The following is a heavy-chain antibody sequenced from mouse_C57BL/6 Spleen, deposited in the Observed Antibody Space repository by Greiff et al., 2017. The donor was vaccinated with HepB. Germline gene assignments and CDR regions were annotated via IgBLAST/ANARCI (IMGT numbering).Heavy chain of an antibody. CDR1: GFSLTSYG. V-gene: IGHV2-2*01. J-gene: IGHJ1*03. D-gene: IGHD1-1*01. Sequence: VKLQQSGPGLVQPSQCLSITCTVSGFSLTSYGVHWVRQSPGKGLEWLGVIWSGGSTDYNAAFISRLSISKDNTKSQVFFKMNSLQADDTDIYYCASYYGSLYWYFDVWGTGTTVTVSS. CDR3: ASYYGSLYWYFDV. CDR2: IWSGGST.